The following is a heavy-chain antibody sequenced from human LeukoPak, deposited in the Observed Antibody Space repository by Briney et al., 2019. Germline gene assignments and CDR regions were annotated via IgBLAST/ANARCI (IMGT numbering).Heavy chain of an antibody. D-gene: IGHD4-17*01. CDR1: GGSISSSSYY. J-gene: IGHJ4*02. CDR2: IYYSGST. CDR3: ARRGSEYGDYGFFEY. V-gene: IGHV4-39*01. Sequence: PSETLSLTCTVPGGSISSSSYYWAWIRQPPGKGLEWIGNIYYSGSTYYNPSVKSRVTISVDTSKNQFSLKLNSVTAADTAVYYCARRGSEYGDYGFFEYWGQGTLVTVSS.